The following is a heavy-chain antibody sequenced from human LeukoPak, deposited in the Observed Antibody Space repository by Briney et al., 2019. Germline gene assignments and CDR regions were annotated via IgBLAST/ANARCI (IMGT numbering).Heavy chain of an antibody. Sequence: SETLSLTCAVYGGSFSGYYWSWIRQPPGKGLEWTGEINHSGSTNYNPSLKSRVTISVDTSKNQFSLKLSSVTAADTAVYYCARLRSGSYPDDGVYYGMDVWGQGTTITVSS. J-gene: IGHJ6*02. CDR3: ARLRSGSYPDDGVYYGMDV. CDR1: GGSFSGYY. V-gene: IGHV4-34*01. CDR2: INHSGST. D-gene: IGHD1-26*01.